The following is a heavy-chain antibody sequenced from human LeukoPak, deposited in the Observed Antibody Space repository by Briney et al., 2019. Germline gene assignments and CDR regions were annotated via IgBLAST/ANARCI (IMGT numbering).Heavy chain of an antibody. CDR2: IYISGNT. J-gene: IGHJ2*01. V-gene: IGHV4-59*08. CDR1: GGSISSDY. Sequence: SETLSLTCTVSGGSISSDYWSWIRQPPGKGLEWIGYIYISGNTNYNPSLKSRVTISIDTSKNQFSLKLSSVTAADTAVYYCARHGPNWYFDLWGRGTLVTVSS. CDR3: ARHGPNWYFDL.